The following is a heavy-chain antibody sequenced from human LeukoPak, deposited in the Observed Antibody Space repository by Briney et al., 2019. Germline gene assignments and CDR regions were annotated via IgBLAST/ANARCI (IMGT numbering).Heavy chain of an antibody. D-gene: IGHD3-16*01. CDR3: ARRAYPYHYYMDV. J-gene: IGHJ6*03. CDR2: LSWNGGET. Sequence: GGSLRLSCAASGFTFHNHGMSWVRQAPGKGLEWVSSLSWNGGETRYAGSVKGRFTIYGDNAKSSLYLQMNSLRAEDTALYYCARRAYPYHYYMDVWGKGATVTVSS. V-gene: IGHV3-20*04. CDR1: GFTFHNHG.